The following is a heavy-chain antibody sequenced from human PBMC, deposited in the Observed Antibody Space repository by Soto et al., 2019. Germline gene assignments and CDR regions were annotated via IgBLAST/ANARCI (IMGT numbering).Heavy chain of an antibody. CDR1: GYTFTSYG. CDR3: ASQNLGVAGDVSYYYYYGMDV. CDR2: ISAYNGNT. Sequence: QVQLVQSGAEVKKPGASVKVSCKASGYTFTSYGISWVRQAPGQGLEWMGWISAYNGNTNYAQKLQGRVTMTTDTSTSTAYMELRSLRSDDTAVYYCASQNLGVAGDVSYYYYYGMDVWGQGTTVTVSS. J-gene: IGHJ6*02. V-gene: IGHV1-18*01. D-gene: IGHD6-19*01.